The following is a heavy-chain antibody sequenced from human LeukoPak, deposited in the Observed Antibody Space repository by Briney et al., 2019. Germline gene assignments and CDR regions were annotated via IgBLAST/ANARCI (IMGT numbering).Heavy chain of an antibody. CDR3: ATSCCIRGRGPPPLQHPDWVKR. CDR1: GDFISAYY. CDR2: IYTSGIA. J-gene: IGHJ4*02. V-gene: IGHV4-4*07. D-gene: IGHD2-21*01. Sequence: ASETLSLTCSVSGDFISAYYWTWIRRPAGKGLEWIGRIYTSGIANYNPSLQSRVTMSVDTSKNQFSLKLNSVTAADTAVYYCATSCCIRGRGPPPLQHPDWVKRWGQGTLVSVSS.